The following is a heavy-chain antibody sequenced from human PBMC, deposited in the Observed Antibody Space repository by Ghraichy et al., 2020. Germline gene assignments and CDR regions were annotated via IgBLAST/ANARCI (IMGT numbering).Heavy chain of an antibody. J-gene: IGHJ4*02. CDR2: IWYDGSNK. CDR1: GFTFSSYG. V-gene: IGHV3-33*01. Sequence: GGSLRLSCAASGFTFSSYGMHWVRQAPGKGLEWVAVIWYDGSNKYYADSVKGRFTISRDNSKNTLYLQMNSLRAEDTAVYYCARAIFPIVVVISDYWGQGTLVTVSS. D-gene: IGHD3-22*01. CDR3: ARAIFPIVVVISDY.